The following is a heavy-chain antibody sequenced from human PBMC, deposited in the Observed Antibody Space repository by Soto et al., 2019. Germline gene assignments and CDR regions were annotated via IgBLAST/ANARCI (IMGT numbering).Heavy chain of an antibody. J-gene: IGHJ3*02. D-gene: IGHD3-10*01. Sequence: ASVKVSCKASGYTFTSYGISWVRQAPGQGLEWMGWISAYNGNTNYAQKLQGRVTMTTDTSTSTAYMELRSLRSDDTAVYYCARDHKEGGSRGAFDIWGQGTMVTVSS. CDR1: GYTFTSYG. CDR3: ARDHKEGGSRGAFDI. CDR2: ISAYNGNT. V-gene: IGHV1-18*01.